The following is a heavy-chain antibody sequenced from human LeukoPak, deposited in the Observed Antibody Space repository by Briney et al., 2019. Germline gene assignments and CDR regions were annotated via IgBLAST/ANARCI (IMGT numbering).Heavy chain of an antibody. J-gene: IGHJ3*02. CDR1: GFTFSSYS. D-gene: IGHD5-18*01. Sequence: GGSLRLSCAASGFTFSSYSMNWVRQAPGKGLEWVSYISSSSSTIYYADSVKGRFTISRDNAKNSLYLQMNSLRAEDTAVYHCANLPLPSNSYGLDAFDIWGQGTMVTVSS. CDR3: ANLPLPSNSYGLDAFDI. V-gene: IGHV3-48*04. CDR2: ISSSSSTI.